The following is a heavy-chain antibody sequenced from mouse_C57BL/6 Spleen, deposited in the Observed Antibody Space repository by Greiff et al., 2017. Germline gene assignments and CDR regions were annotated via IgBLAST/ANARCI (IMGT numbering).Heavy chain of an antibody. J-gene: IGHJ3*01. CDR3: ARSDDSHPFAY. D-gene: IGHD2-4*01. V-gene: IGHV1-67*01. CDR2: ISTYYGDA. CDR1: GYTFTDYA. Sequence: QVQLQQSGPELVRPGVSVKISCKGSGYTFTDYAMHWVKQSHAKSLEWIGVISTYYGDASYNQKFKDKATMTVDTSSSTAYMQLSSLTSEDSAVYYCARSDDSHPFAYWGQGTLVTVSA.